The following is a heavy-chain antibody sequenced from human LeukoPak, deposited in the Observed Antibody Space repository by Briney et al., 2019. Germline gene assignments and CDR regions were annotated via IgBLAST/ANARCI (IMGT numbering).Heavy chain of an antibody. CDR1: GYTFRGYD. Sequence: ASVKVSCKASGYTFRGYDINWVRQAPGQGLEWMAWMNPESGDTDYAQTLQGRVTMNRNNSINTDYMELSSMRSEDTAVYYWARWDGGYMNAFDVWGQGTMVTVSS. D-gene: IGHD2-15*01. V-gene: IGHV1-8*01. CDR2: MNPESGDT. J-gene: IGHJ3*01. CDR3: ARWDGGYMNAFDV.